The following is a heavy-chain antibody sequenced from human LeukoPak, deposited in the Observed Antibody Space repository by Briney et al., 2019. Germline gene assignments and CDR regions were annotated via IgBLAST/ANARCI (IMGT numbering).Heavy chain of an antibody. CDR3: ARRPVYYDSSGYSIVDY. V-gene: IGHV1-46*01. J-gene: IGHJ4*02. CDR2: INPSGGST. D-gene: IGHD3-22*01. Sequence: ASVKVSCKASGYTFTSYYMHWVRQAPGQGLEWMGIINPSGGSTSYAQKFQGRVTMTRDTSTSTVYMELSSLRSEDTAVYYCARRPVYYDSSGYSIVDYWGQGTLVTVSS. CDR1: GYTFTSYY.